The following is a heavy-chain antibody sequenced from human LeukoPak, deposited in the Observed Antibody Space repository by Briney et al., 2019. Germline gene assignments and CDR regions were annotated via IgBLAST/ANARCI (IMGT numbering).Heavy chain of an antibody. Sequence: SETLTLTCAVSGGSFSGYYWSWIRQPPGKGLEWIGEINHSGSTKYNPSLKSRVAISVDTSKTQFSLKLSSVTAADTAVYYCARGAKQQLVPRAEYFQHWGQGTLVTVSS. D-gene: IGHD6-13*01. J-gene: IGHJ1*01. V-gene: IGHV4-34*01. CDR3: ARGAKQQLVPRAEYFQH. CDR2: INHSGST. CDR1: GGSFSGYY.